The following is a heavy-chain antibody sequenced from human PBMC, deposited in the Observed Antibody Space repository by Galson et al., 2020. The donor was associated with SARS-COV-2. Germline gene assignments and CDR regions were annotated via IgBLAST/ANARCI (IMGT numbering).Heavy chain of an antibody. V-gene: IGHV4-38-2*01. J-gene: IGHJ2*01. Sequence: SQTLSLTCAVSGYSISTTNYWGWVRQPPGKGLEWIGSIYPNGRTYYNPSLKSRVTISVDTSKNQFSLRLDSVTAADTALYYCARQGVNMIMVVSGRGWCLGLGGRGTLGTVSS. CDR3: ARQGVNMIMVVSGRGWCLGL. D-gene: IGHD3-22*01. CDR2: IYPNGRT. CDR1: GYSISTTNY.